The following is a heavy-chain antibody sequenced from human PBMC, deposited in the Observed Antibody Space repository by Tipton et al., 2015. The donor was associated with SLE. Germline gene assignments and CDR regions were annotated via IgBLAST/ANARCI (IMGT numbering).Heavy chain of an antibody. V-gene: IGHV4-34*01. CDR1: GGSFSGYF. CDR3: ARGRGYFDY. CDR2: IDYSGST. Sequence: TLSLTCAVYGGSFSGYFWSWIRQPPGKGLEWIGYIDYSGSTYYNPSLKSRVTMSVDTSKNQFSLKLSSVTAADTAVYYCARGRGYFDYWGQGTLVTVSS. J-gene: IGHJ4*02.